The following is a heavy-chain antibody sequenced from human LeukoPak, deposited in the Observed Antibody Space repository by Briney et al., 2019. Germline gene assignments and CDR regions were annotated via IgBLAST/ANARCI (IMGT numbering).Heavy chain of an antibody. V-gene: IGHV3-48*04. CDR2: ISSSSSTI. Sequence: PGGSLRLSCAASGFTFSSYGMHWVRQAPGKGLEWVSYISSSSSTIYYADSVKGRFTISRDNAKNSLYLQMNSLRAEDTAVYYCASSYSGYVELNGFDYWGQGTLVTVSS. CDR1: GFTFSSYG. CDR3: ASSYSGYVELNGFDY. D-gene: IGHD5-12*01. J-gene: IGHJ4*02.